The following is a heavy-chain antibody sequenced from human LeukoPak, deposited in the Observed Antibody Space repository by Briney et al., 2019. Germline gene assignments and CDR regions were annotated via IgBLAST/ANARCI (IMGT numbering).Heavy chain of an antibody. CDR1: GYTFTFYY. CDR3: ARSIGQNPYYDFWSGYYTSYFDY. Sequence: GASVNVSFKSSGYTFTFYYMHWVRQAPGQGLEWMGWINPNSGGTNYAQKFQGRVTMTRDTSISTAYMELSRLRSDDTAVYYCARSIGQNPYYDFWSGYYTSYFDYWGQGTLVTVSS. V-gene: IGHV1-2*02. J-gene: IGHJ4*02. CDR2: INPNSGGT. D-gene: IGHD3-3*01.